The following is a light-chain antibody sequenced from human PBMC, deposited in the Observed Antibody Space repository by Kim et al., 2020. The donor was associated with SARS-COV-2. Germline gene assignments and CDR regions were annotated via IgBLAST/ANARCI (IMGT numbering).Light chain of an antibody. Sequence: SLSPGERATPSCRASQSISSYLAWYQQKPGQAPRLLIYDASNRATGIPARFIGSGSGTDFTLTISSLEPEDFAVYYCQQRSSPLTFGGGTKVDIK. V-gene: IGKV3-11*01. CDR1: QSISSY. CDR2: DAS. CDR3: QQRSSPLT. J-gene: IGKJ4*01.